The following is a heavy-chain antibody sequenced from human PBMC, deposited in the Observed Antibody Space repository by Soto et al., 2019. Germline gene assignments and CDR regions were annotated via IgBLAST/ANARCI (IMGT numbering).Heavy chain of an antibody. D-gene: IGHD3-16*02. J-gene: IGHJ6*02. CDR1: EFTFNNYW. V-gene: IGHV3-74*01. CDR2: INTDGSTT. CDR3: ARGIYLKYGLDV. Sequence: EVQLVESGGGLVQPGGSLRLSCAASEFTFNNYWMHWVRQVPGKGLEWVSRINTDGSTTNYADSVMGRFTLSRDNADNAVYLQMNSLRAEDTAVYYCARGIYLKYGLDVWGQGATVTVSS.